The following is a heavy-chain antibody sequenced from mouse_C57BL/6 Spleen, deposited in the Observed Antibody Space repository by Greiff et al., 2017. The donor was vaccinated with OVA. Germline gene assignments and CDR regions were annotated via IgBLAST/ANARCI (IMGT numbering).Heavy chain of an antibody. CDR2: FYPGSGSF. V-gene: IGHV1-62-2*01. CDR3: ARHGSGDAMDD. Sequence: VQLQQSGAELVQPGASVKLSCKASGYTFTEYTIHWVKQRSGQGLEWIGCFYPGSGSFTSNENLKDKATLTADKSSSTVYMELSRLTSEDSAVYFCARHGSGDAMDDWGQGTSVTVSS. J-gene: IGHJ4*01. CDR1: GYTFTEYT.